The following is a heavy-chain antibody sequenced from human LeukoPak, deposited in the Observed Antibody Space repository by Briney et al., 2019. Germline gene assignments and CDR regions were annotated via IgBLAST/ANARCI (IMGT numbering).Heavy chain of an antibody. J-gene: IGHJ5*02. D-gene: IGHD7-27*01. CDR3: AKDPNWGPIDWFDP. CDR2: ISATGNTT. CDR1: GFTFSDYA. V-gene: IGHV3-23*01. Sequence: PGGSLRLSCVASGFTFSDYAVSWVRQAPGKGLEWVSSISATGNTTYYADSVEGRFTISRDNSRDTLSLQMNSLRAEDTAIYYCAKDPNWGPIDWFDPWGQGTLATVSS.